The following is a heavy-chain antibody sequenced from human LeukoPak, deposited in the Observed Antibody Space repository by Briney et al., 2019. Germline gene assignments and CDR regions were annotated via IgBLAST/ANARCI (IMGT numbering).Heavy chain of an antibody. CDR3: ARVHKWNRHFDY. CDR1: GFTVTSNY. Sequence: PGGSLRLSCAASGFTVTSNYMSWVRQAPGKGLAGVSVIYSGGSTYYADSVKGRFTISRDNSKNTLYLQMNSLRAEDTAVYYCARVHKWNRHFDYWGQGTLVTVSS. D-gene: IGHD1-20*01. V-gene: IGHV3-53*01. CDR2: IYSGGST. J-gene: IGHJ4*02.